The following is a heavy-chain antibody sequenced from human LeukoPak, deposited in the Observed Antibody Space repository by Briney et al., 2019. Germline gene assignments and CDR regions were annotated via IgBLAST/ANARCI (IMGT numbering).Heavy chain of an antibody. J-gene: IGHJ3*02. CDR3: ARVVYGDYGPDAFDI. Sequence: PGGSLRLSCAASEFTFSSYSMNWVRQAPGKGLEWVSSISSSSSYIYYADSVKGRFTISRDNAKNSLYLQMNSLRAEDTEVYYCARVVYGDYGPDAFDIWGQGTMVTVSS. CDR1: EFTFSSYS. V-gene: IGHV3-21*01. CDR2: ISSSSSYI. D-gene: IGHD4-17*01.